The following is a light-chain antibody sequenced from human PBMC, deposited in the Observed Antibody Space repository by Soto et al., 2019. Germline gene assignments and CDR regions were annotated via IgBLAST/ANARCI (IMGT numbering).Light chain of an antibody. CDR1: QSVSSNY. Sequence: EIVLTQSPGTLYLSPGERATLSCRASQSVSSNYLAWYRRKPGQAPRLLIYGASNRDTDIPGRFSGSGSGTDFTLTITRLEPEDFAVYYCQQYGSSPPTFGAGTRVEIK. J-gene: IGKJ1*01. V-gene: IGKV3-20*01. CDR2: GAS. CDR3: QQYGSSPPT.